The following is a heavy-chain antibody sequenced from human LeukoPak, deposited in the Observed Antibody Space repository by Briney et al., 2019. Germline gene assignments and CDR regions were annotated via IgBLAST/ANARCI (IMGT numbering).Heavy chain of an antibody. J-gene: IGHJ3*02. CDR2: IYHGGST. V-gene: IGHV4-4*02. CDR1: GGSISSSNW. Sequence: SGTLSLTCAVSGGSISSSNWWSWVRQPPGKGLEWIGEIYHGGSTNYNPSLKSRVTISVDKSKNQFSLKLSSVTAADTAVYYCARHKYSSGWPPEGAFDIWGQGTMVTVSS. D-gene: IGHD6-19*01. CDR3: ARHKYSSGWPPEGAFDI.